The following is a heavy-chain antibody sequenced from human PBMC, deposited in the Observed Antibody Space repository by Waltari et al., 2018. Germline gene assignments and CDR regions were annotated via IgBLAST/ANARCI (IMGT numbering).Heavy chain of an antibody. V-gene: IGHV4-39*07. Sequence: QLQLQESGPGLVKPSEPLSLTCTVSGGSISSSSYYWGWIRQPPGKGLEWIGSIYYSGLTYYNPSLQSRVTISVDTSKNPFSLKLSSVTAADTAVYYCARVPQPIYSGSYHTFDYWGQGTLVTVSS. D-gene: IGHD1-26*01. CDR2: IYYSGLT. CDR1: GGSISSSSYY. J-gene: IGHJ4*02. CDR3: ARVPQPIYSGSYHTFDY.